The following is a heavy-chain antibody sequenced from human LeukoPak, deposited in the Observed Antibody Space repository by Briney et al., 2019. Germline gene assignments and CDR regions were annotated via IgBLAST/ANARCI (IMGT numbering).Heavy chain of an antibody. CDR2: INSDGSRN. CDR3: AKAPVTSCRGAYCYPFDS. D-gene: IGHD2-21*01. Sequence: GGSLRLSCAASGFTFSSYWMHWVRQVPGKGLVWVSRINSDGSRNTYADSVRGRFTISRDNSKNTLYLQMNSLRAEDAAVYFCAKAPVTSCRGAYCYPFDSWGQGTLVTVSS. J-gene: IGHJ4*02. CDR1: GFTFSSYW. V-gene: IGHV3-74*01.